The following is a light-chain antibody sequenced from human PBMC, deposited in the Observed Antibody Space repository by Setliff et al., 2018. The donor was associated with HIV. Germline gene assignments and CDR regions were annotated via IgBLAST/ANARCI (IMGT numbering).Light chain of an antibody. CDR2: DVS. CDR3: SSYAGSDIDV. CDR1: SSDIGNYNF. Sequence: QSALTQPPSASGSPGQSVTISCTGTSSDIGNYNFVSWYQQHPGKAPKLMIFDVSKRPSGVPDRFSGSKSGNTASLTVSGLQADDEADYYCSSYAGSDIDVFGTGTKVTVL. V-gene: IGLV2-8*01. J-gene: IGLJ1*01.